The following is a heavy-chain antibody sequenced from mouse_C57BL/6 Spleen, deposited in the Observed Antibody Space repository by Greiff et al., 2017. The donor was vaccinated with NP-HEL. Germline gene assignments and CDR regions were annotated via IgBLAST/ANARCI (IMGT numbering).Heavy chain of an antibody. D-gene: IGHD1-1*01. CDR2: IDPSDSET. J-gene: IGHJ4*01. CDR3: ARSLIYYYGSSPWDY. Sequence: VQLQQPGAELVRPGSSVKLSCKASGYTFTSYWMHWVKQRPIQGLEWIGNIDPSDSETHYNQKFKDKATLTVDKSSSTAYMQLSSLTSEDSAVYYCARSLIYYYGSSPWDYWGQGTSVTVSS. V-gene: IGHV1-52*01. CDR1: GYTFTSYW.